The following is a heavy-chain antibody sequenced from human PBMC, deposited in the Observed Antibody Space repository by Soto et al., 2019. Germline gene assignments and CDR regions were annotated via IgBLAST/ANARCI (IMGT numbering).Heavy chain of an antibody. CDR2: IYYSGST. J-gene: IGHJ5*02. Sequence: SETLSLTCTVSGGSISSSSYYWGWIRQPPGKGLEWIGSIYYSGSTYYNPSLKSRVTISVDTSKNQFSLKLSSVTAADTAVYYCARHPHIVVVAPINWFDPWGQGTLVTVS. D-gene: IGHD2-15*01. CDR1: GGSISSSSYY. CDR3: ARHPHIVVVAPINWFDP. V-gene: IGHV4-39*01.